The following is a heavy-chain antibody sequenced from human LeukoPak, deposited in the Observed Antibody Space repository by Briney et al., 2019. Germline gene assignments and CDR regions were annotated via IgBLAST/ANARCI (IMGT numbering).Heavy chain of an antibody. CDR2: ISGSGDST. J-gene: IGHJ1*01. CDR1: GFTFSNYA. V-gene: IGHV3-23*01. D-gene: IGHD3-22*01. CDR3: XXXAVDSSAIFAVEYLHH. Sequence: GGSLRLSCAASGFTFSNYAMSWVRQAPGKGLEWVSAISGSGDSTYYADSVKGRFTFSRDNSKNTLYLQMNSLRVEDTAAYYXXXXAVDSSAIFAVEYLHHWGQGTLVIVSS.